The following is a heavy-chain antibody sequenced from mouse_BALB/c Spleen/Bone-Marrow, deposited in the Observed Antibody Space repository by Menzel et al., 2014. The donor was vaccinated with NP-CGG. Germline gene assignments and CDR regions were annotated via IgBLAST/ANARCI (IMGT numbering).Heavy chain of an antibody. CDR3: ARNYDYDGGYYAMDY. CDR1: GYNFISYW. J-gene: IGHJ4*01. V-gene: IGHV1-7*01. CDR2: INPSTGYT. Sequence: QVQLKQSGAELAKPGASVKMSCKASGYNFISYWMHWVKQRPGQGLEWIGYINPSTGYTEYNQKFKDKATLTADKSSSKAYMQLSSLTSGDSAVYYCARNYDYDGGYYAMDYWGQGTSVTVSS. D-gene: IGHD2-4*01.